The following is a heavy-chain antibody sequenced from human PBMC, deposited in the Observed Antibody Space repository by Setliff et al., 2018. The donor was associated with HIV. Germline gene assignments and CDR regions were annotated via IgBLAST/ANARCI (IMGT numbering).Heavy chain of an antibody. CDR1: EYSFTNNW. J-gene: IGHJ4*02. CDR3: ARAGRGGGSYWTFDY. V-gene: IGHV5-51*01. CDR2: IYPGDSDI. D-gene: IGHD1-26*01. Sequence: PGESLTISCKGSEYSFTNNWIGWVRQMPGKGLEWMGIIYPGDSDIRYSPSFQGQVTISADKAISTAYLQWSSLKASDTGMYYCARAGRGGGSYWTFDYWGQGTVVTVSS.